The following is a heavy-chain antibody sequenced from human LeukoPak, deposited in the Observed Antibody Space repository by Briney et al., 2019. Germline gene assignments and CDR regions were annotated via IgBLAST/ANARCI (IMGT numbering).Heavy chain of an antibody. V-gene: IGHV1-2*02. J-gene: IGHJ5*02. Sequence: WASVKVSCKASGYTFTGYYVHWVRQAPGQGLEWMGWINPNTGGANYAQKFQGRVTLTRDTSMNTTYMELSDLRSDDTAVIYCARDVVFSAMEFDPWGQGTLVIVSS. CDR2: INPNTGGA. D-gene: IGHD2-2*01. CDR1: GYTFTGYY. CDR3: ARDVVFSAMEFDP.